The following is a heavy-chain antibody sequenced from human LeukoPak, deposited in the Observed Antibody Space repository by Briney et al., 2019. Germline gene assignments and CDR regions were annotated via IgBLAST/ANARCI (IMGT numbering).Heavy chain of an antibody. CDR3: ARGVQVWLMSQRYFDS. J-gene: IGHJ4*02. CDR1: GGSISSRYY. CDR2: LYYTGST. Sequence: TSETLSLTCSVSGGSISSRYYWGWIRQSPGKGLEWIGGLYYTGSTYYNPSLKSRITISVDTSKNQFSLKMTSATAADTAVYYCARGVQVWLMSQRYFDSWGQGTLVTVSS. D-gene: IGHD3-10*01. V-gene: IGHV4-39*02.